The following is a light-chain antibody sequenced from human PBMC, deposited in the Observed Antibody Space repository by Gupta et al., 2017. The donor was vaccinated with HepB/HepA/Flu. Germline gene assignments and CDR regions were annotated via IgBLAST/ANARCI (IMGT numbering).Light chain of an antibody. Sequence: SYELTQPPSVSVSPGQTARLTCSGDALPKQYAYWYQQKPGQAPVLVIYKDSERPSGIPERFSGSSSGTTVTLTISGVQAEDEADYYCQSADSSGTWVFVGGTKLTVL. CDR1: ALPKQY. V-gene: IGLV3-25*03. J-gene: IGLJ3*02. CDR3: QSADSSGTWV. CDR2: KDS.